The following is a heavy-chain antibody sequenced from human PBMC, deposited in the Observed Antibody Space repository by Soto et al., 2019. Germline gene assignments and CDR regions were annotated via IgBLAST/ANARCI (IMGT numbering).Heavy chain of an antibody. J-gene: IGHJ4*02. D-gene: IGHD4-17*01. CDR3: ARAPGVRFYFDS. CDR1: GDSVSSYNYY. CDR2: IYSSGST. Sequence: PSETLFLTCSVSGDSVSSYNYYWSWIRQSPVKGLEWIGYIYSSGSTNYNPSLKSRVTISLDTSKNQFSLMLSSVTAADTALYYCARAPGVRFYFDSWGQGTLVTVSS. V-gene: IGHV4-61*01.